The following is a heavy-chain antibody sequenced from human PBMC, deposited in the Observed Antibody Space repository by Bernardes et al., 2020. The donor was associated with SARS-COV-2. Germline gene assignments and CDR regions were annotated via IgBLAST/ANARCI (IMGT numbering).Heavy chain of an antibody. Sequence: GGSLRLSCIGSKLKFGDAWFNWVRQAPGKGLEWIARVKSLSDGGTTDYAASVAGRFYISRDDSQQSVFLRMNSLRSDDTAIYYCATGTPIDYWGRGTLVNVSS. CDR3: ATGTPIDY. CDR2: VKSLSDGGTT. D-gene: IGHD1-1*01. CDR1: KLKFGDAW. J-gene: IGHJ4*02. V-gene: IGHV3-15*01.